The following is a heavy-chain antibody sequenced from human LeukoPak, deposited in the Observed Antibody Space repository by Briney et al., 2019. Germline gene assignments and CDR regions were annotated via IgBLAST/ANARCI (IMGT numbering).Heavy chain of an antibody. D-gene: IGHD3-16*01. CDR3: ARVGLRYFAL. CDR1: GFTFSNYW. Sequence: GGSLRLSCAASGFTFSNYWMSWVSQAPGEGLEWVANIKEDGSEKYYVDSVKGRFTISRDNGKNSLYLQMNSLRVEDTAVYYCARVGLRYFALWGQGALVTVSS. J-gene: IGHJ5*02. V-gene: IGHV3-7*04. CDR2: IKEDGSEK.